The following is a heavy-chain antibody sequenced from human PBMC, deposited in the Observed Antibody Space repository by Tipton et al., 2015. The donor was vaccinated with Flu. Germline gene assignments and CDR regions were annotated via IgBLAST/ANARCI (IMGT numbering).Heavy chain of an antibody. V-gene: IGHV4-34*01. J-gene: IGHJ3*02. Sequence: TLSLTCAVYGGSFSGYYWSWIRQPPGKGLEWIGEINHSGSTNYNPSLKSRVTISVDTSKNQFSLKLSSVTAADTAVYYCARVALRSDYYGSGTIPRYFAFDIWGQGTMVTVSS. CDR3: ARVALRSDYYGSGTIPRYFAFDI. CDR2: INHSGST. D-gene: IGHD3-10*01. CDR1: GGSFSGYY.